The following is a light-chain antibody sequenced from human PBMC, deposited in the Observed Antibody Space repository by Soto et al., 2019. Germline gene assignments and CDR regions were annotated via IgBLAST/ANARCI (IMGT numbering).Light chain of an antibody. CDR1: QTISSW. Sequence: IQMTRSPSTLSGSVGDRVTITCRASQTISSWLAWYQQKPGKAPKLLIFAASNLQSGVPSRFSGSGSGTDFTLTISRLQPEDFATYYCLQLYNFSWTFGQGTKVDIK. CDR3: LQLYNFSWT. J-gene: IGKJ1*01. CDR2: AAS. V-gene: IGKV1-6*01.